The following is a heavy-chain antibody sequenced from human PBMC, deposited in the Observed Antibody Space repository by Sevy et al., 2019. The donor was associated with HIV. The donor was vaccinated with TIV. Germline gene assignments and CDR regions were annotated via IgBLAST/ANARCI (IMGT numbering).Heavy chain of an antibody. CDR1: GFIFGDYY. J-gene: IGHJ3*01. CDR2: VSRGGFTI. CDR3: ASAGVVIEKDAFDF. D-gene: IGHD3-3*01. Sequence: GGSLRLSCAASGFIFGDYYMAWVRQAPGKGLEWISYVSRGGFTIYYADSVEGRFSISRDDANDSLFLQMDSLRAEDTAVYYCASAGVVIEKDAFDFWGQGTMVTVSS. V-gene: IGHV3-11*04.